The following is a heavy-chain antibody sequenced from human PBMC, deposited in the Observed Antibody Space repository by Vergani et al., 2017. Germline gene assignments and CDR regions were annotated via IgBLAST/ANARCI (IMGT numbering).Heavy chain of an antibody. J-gene: IGHJ6*04. CDR3: ARVRCRSVTGYTGPYYRDV. D-gene: IGHD3-10*01. CDR1: GFTLSTHG. CDR2: IYYDGSAK. V-gene: IGHV3-33*01. Sequence: QLHLVESGGGVVQPGNSLKISCAASGFTLSTHGIHWVRQAPGKGLEWVALIYYDGSAKIYADKVKGRVTISRDNSKNSVFLQMNSLRVDDTAIYYCARVRCRSVTGYTGPYYRDVWVNGTTVIDSS.